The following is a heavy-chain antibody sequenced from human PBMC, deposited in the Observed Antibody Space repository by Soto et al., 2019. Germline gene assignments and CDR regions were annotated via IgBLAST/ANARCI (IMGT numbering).Heavy chain of an antibody. V-gene: IGHV3-23*01. J-gene: IGHJ4*02. Sequence: EVQLLESGGGLVQPGGSLRLSCAASGFTFSSYAMSWVRQAPGKGLEWVSAISGSGGSTYYADSVKGRFTISRDNSKNTMYRQITSIRVEDTAVYYCAKGGYCSSTSCYHGEKGYYFDYWGQGTLVTVSS. CDR2: ISGSGGST. CDR1: GFTFSSYA. D-gene: IGHD2-2*01. CDR3: AKGGYCSSTSCYHGEKGYYFDY.